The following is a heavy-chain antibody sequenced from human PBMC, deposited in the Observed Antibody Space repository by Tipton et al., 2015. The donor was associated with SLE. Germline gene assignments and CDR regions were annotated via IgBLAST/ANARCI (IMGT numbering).Heavy chain of an antibody. CDR1: GGSLSGYW. CDR2: GHYSGAT. J-gene: IGHJ2*01. CDR3: ARRGSWWYFDL. Sequence: TLSLTCTVYGGSLSGYWWSWIRQSPGKGLEWIGTGHYSGATYKHSSLKNRITISVDTSKNQFSLKLSSVTAADTAVYYCARRGSWWYFDLWGRGTLVTVSS. V-gene: IGHV4-34*01. D-gene: IGHD1-26*01.